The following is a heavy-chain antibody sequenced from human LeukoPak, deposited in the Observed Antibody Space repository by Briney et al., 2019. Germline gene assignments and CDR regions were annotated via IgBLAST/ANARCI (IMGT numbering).Heavy chain of an antibody. V-gene: IGHV3-66*02. CDR3: ARDPSRFGELLGYYMDV. CDR1: GFTVSSNY. Sequence: GGSLRLSCAASGFTVSSNYMSWVRQAPGKGLEWVSVIYTGGSTYYADSVKGRFTISRDNSKNTMYLQMNSLRAEDTAVYYCARDPSRFGELLGYYMDVWGKGTTVTVSS. CDR2: IYTGGST. D-gene: IGHD3-10*01. J-gene: IGHJ6*03.